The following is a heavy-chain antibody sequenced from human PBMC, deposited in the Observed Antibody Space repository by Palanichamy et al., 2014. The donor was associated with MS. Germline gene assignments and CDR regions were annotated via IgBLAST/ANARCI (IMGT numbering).Heavy chain of an antibody. CDR2: IFPRDSKT. CDR3: ARRPSHHDSRSFHYKGMDV. J-gene: IGHJ6*02. D-gene: IGHD3-10*01. CDR1: GFTFTDYW. Sequence: EVQLVQSGAEVKKPGESLKISCQTSGFTFTDYWIAWERQMPGKGLEWMGIIFPRDSKTIYSPAFQGQVVISADKSVSAAHIQWNTVRASDTATYFCARRPSHHDSRSFHYKGMDVWGQGTTVTV. V-gene: IGHV5-51*01.